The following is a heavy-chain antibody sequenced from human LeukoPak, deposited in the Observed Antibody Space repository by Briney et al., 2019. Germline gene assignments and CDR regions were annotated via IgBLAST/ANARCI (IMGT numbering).Heavy chain of an antibody. CDR2: INRNSCYI. CDR3: ARDRSLERYFDWLPRVGMDV. D-gene: IGHD3-9*01. V-gene: IGHV3-21*01. J-gene: IGHJ6*02. CDR1: GFTFSSYS. Sequence: PGGSLRLSCAASGFTFSSYSMNWVRQAPGKGLEWVSSINRNSCYIYYADSVKGRFTISRDNAKNSLYLQMNSLRAEDTAVYYCARDRSLERYFDWLPRVGMDVWGQGTTVTVSS.